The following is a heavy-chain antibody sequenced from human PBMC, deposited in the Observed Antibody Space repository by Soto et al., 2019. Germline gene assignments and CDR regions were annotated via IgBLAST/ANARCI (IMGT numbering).Heavy chain of an antibody. Sequence: GGCLRLSCAASGFTFSSYWMSWVLQAPGKGLEWVANIKQDGSEKYYVDSVKGRFTISRDNAKNSLYLQMNSLRAEDTAVYYCARDPNIVATMGSIYYYYGMDVWGQGTTVTVSS. D-gene: IGHD5-12*01. CDR1: GFTFSSYW. J-gene: IGHJ6*02. V-gene: IGHV3-7*01. CDR2: IKQDGSEK. CDR3: ARDPNIVATMGSIYYYYGMDV.